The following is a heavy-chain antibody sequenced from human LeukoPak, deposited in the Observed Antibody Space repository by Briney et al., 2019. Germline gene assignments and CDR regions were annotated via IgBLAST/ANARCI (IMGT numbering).Heavy chain of an antibody. CDR1: GGSISSYY. Sequence: SETLSLTCTVSGGSISSYYWSWIRQPPGKGLEWIGNIYFSGSTNYNPSLKSRVTISVDTSKNQFSLKLSSVTAADTAVYYCTRGSIAYYYMDVWGKGTTVTISS. CDR3: TRGSIAYYYMDV. V-gene: IGHV4-59*01. J-gene: IGHJ6*03. CDR2: IYFSGST. D-gene: IGHD3-22*01.